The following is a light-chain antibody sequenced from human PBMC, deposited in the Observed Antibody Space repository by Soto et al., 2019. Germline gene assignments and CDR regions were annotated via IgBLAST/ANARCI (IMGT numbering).Light chain of an antibody. CDR1: QSISTY. V-gene: IGKV1-39*01. CDR2: AAS. J-gene: IGKJ1*01. Sequence: DIQMTQSPSSLSASVGDRVTITCRASQSISTYLNWYQQKPGKAPDLLIYAASSLQTGVPSRFSGSGSGTDFTLTISSLQPDDFATYYCQHSYSTPPTFGQGTKVDIK. CDR3: QHSYSTPPT.